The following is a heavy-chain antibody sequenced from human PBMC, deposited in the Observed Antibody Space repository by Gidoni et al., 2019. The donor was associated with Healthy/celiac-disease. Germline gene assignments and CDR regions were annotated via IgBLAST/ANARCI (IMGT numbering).Heavy chain of an antibody. CDR2: ISSSSSYI. Sequence: EVQLVESGGGLVKPGGSLRLSCAASGFTFSSYSMNWVRQAPGKGLEWVSSISSSSSYIYYADSVKGRFTISRDNAKNSLYLQMNSLRAEDTAVYYCARDLRAAAGTQYFDYWGQGTLVTVSS. V-gene: IGHV3-21*01. CDR3: ARDLRAAAGTQYFDY. CDR1: GFTFSSYS. D-gene: IGHD6-13*01. J-gene: IGHJ4*02.